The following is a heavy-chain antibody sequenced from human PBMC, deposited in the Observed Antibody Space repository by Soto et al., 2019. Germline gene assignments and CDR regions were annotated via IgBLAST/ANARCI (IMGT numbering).Heavy chain of an antibody. CDR3: AREASYSSGRKPFDY. Sequence: SVKVSCKASGGTFSSYAISWVRQAPGQGLEWMGGIIPIFGTANYAQKFQGRVTITADESTSTAYMELSSLRSEDTSVYYCAREASYSSGRKPFDYWGQGTLVTVSS. J-gene: IGHJ4*02. V-gene: IGHV1-69*13. CDR1: GGTFSSYA. D-gene: IGHD6-19*01. CDR2: IIPIFGTA.